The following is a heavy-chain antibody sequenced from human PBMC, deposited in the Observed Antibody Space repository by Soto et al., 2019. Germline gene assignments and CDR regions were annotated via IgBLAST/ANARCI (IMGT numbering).Heavy chain of an antibody. CDR3: ARGGVITGYYYYGMDV. V-gene: IGHV4-31*03. D-gene: IGHD3-10*01. J-gene: IGHJ6*02. CDR2: IYYSGST. Sequence: QVQLQESGPGLVKPSQTLSLTCTVSGGSISSGGYYWSWIRQHPGKGLEWIGCIYYSGSTYYNPSLRSRVTISVDTSKNQFSLKLSSVTAADTAVYYCARGGVITGYYYYGMDVWGQGTTVTVSS. CDR1: GGSISSGGYY.